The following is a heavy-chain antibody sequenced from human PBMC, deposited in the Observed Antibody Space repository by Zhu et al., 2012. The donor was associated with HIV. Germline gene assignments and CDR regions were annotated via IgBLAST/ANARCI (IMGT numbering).Heavy chain of an antibody. J-gene: IGHJ3*02. V-gene: IGHV4-34*01. CDR3: ARGDRGVSKNAFDI. CDR1: GGSFSGDY. CDR2: INYSGST. Sequence: QVQLQQWGAGLLKPSETLSLTCAVYGGSFSGDYWSWIRQPPGKGLEWIGEINYSGSTNYNPSLKTRVTISEDTSKNQFSLKLTSVTAADTAMYYCARGDRGVSKNAFDIWGQGTMVTVSS. D-gene: IGHD3-10*01.